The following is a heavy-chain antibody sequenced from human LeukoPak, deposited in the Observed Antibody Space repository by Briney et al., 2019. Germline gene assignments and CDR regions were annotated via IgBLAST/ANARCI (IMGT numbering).Heavy chain of an antibody. CDR1: GYTFTGYY. V-gene: IGHV1-2*02. D-gene: IGHD3-22*01. J-gene: IGHJ5*02. CDR3: ARAGRRREYYYDSSGSLNNWFDP. Sequence: ASVKVSCKASGYTFTGYYMHWVRQAPGQGLEWMGWINPNSGGTNYAQKFQGRVTMTRDTSISTAYMELSRLRSDDTAVYYCARAGRRREYYYDSSGSLNNWFDPWGQGTLVTVSS. CDR2: INPNSGGT.